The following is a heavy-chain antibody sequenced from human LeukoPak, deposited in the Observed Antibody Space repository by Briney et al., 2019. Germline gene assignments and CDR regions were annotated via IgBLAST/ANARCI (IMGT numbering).Heavy chain of an antibody. D-gene: IGHD3-3*01. V-gene: IGHV4-39*01. CDR1: GGSISSYY. CDR3: ARLYYDFWSGYTYFDY. Sequence: SETLSLTCTVSGGSISSYYWGWIRQPPGKGLEWIGSIYYSGSTYYNPSLKSRVTISVDTSKNQFSLKLSSVTAADTAVYYCARLYYDFWSGYTYFDYWGQGTLVTVSS. J-gene: IGHJ4*02. CDR2: IYYSGST.